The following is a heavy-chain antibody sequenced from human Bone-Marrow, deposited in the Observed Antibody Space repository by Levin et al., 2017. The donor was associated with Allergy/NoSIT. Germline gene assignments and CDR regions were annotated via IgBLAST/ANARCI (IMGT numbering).Heavy chain of an antibody. Sequence: GGSLRLSCVASGFTFEDYGMHWVRQVPGKGLQWVSGITWNSDNKGYADSVKGRFTVSRDNGKKSLFLQMNSLRPEDPALYYCAKVRAAASGTGYFDSWGQGVLVTVSS. V-gene: IGHV3-9*01. CDR2: ITWNSDNK. J-gene: IGHJ4*02. CDR3: AKVRAAASGTGYFDS. D-gene: IGHD1-26*01. CDR1: GFTFEDYG.